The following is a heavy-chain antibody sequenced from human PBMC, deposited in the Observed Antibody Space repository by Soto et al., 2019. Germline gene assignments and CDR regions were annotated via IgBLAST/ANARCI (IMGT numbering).Heavy chain of an antibody. V-gene: IGHV3-23*01. CDR3: AKGRYRYFDC. CDR1: GLTFSNYA. Sequence: GGSLRLSCEASGLTFSNYAMSWVRQAPGKGLEWVSGISGSGGSTYYADSVKGRFTISRDNSNNTLYLQMNSLRAEDTAVYYCAKGRYRYFDCWGQGTLVTVSS. D-gene: IGHD2-2*02. J-gene: IGHJ4*02. CDR2: ISGSGGST.